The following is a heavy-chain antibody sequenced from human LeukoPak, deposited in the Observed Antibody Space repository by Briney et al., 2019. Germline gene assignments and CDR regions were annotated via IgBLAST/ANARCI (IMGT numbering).Heavy chain of an antibody. CDR1: GGSFSGYY. CDR3: ARDRRGYCSSTSCLRYYYYGMDV. CDR2: INHNGST. V-gene: IGHV4-34*01. D-gene: IGHD2-2*03. Sequence: TSETLSLTCAVYGGSFSGYYWSWIRQPPGKGLEWIGEINHNGSTNYNPSLKSRVTISVDTSKNQFSLKLSSVTAADTAVYYCARDRRGYCSSTSCLRYYYYGMDVWGKGTTVTVSS. J-gene: IGHJ6*04.